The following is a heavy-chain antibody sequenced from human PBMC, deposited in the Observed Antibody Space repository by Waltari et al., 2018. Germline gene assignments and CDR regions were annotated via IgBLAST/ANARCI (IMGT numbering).Heavy chain of an antibody. Sequence: QVHLQESGPGLMKPSETLSLTCTVSGASVNNNSFYWSWIRQPPGKGLEWIGYIYYSGSTKSNPSLKSRVTLSMATAKNQFSLELRSVTPADTALYYCARGNVNFVLAFDYWGRGNLVTVSP. D-gene: IGHD3-3*01. V-gene: IGHV4-61*01. CDR3: ARGNVNFVLAFDY. CDR2: IYYSGST. J-gene: IGHJ4*02. CDR1: GASVNNNSFY.